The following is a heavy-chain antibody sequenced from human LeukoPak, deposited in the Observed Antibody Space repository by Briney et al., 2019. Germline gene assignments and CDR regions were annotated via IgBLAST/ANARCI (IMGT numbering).Heavy chain of an antibody. CDR1: GFTFKTFW. V-gene: IGHV3-7*01. Sequence: PGGSLRLSCAASGFTFKTFWMTWVRQAPGKGLEWVANIKHDGSEKHYVDPVKGRFTVSRDNAQNSLYLQMNSLRVDDTAVYYCARTGDLTIFGGGGGQGTLVTVSS. CDR3: ARTGDLTIFGGG. D-gene: IGHD3-3*01. CDR2: IKHDGSEK. J-gene: IGHJ4*02.